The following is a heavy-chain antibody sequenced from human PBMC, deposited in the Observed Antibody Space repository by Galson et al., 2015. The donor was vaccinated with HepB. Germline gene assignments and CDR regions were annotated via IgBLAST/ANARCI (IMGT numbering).Heavy chain of an antibody. D-gene: IGHD2-8*02. V-gene: IGHV4-34*01. J-gene: IGHJ6*04. CDR2: TDHRGRT. Sequence: ETLSLTCAVYGGSFSAYYWSWIRQSPGKGLEWIGETDHRGRTTYNPSLKSRVTISVDTSKNQFSLKLPSVTAADTAVYFCARPIYCSVTTCSGPLHVWGTGTTVTVSS. CDR3: ARPIYCSVTTCSGPLHV. CDR1: GGSFSAYY.